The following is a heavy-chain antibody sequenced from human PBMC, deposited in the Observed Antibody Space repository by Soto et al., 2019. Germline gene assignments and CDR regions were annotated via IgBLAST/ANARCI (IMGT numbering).Heavy chain of an antibody. CDR1: GASITSYY. V-gene: IGHV4-59*12. J-gene: IGHJ6*03. Sequence: QGQLQESGPGLVRPSETLSLTCTVSGASITSYYWSWIRQSSGKGLEWIGYIHYSGSTNYNPSLEIRVTMSIDTSESQFSLRLRSVTAADTAVYYCARLDYYYYLDVWGKGTAVTVSS. CDR3: ARLDYYYYLDV. CDR2: IHYSGST.